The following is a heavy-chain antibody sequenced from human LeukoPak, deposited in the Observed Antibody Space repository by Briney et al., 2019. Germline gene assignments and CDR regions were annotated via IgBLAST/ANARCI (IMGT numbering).Heavy chain of an antibody. CDR3: ARDRITMVREVGDAFDI. D-gene: IGHD3-10*01. V-gene: IGHV4-4*07. CDR2: IYTSGST. J-gene: IGHJ3*02. Sequence: PSETLSLTCTVSGGSISSYYWSWIRQPAGKGLEWIGRIYTSGSTNYNPSLKSRVTMSVDTSKNQFSLKLSSVTAADTAVYYCARDRITMVREVGDAFDIWGQGTMVTVSS. CDR1: GGSISSYY.